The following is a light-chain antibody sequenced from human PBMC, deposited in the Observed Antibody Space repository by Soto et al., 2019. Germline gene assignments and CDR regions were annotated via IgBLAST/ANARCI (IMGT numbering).Light chain of an antibody. Sequence: DIQMTQSPSSLSASVGDRVTITCRASQSISTYLNRYQHKPGKAPKVLIYAVSSLQSGVPSRFSGSGSGTDFTLTITSLQPEDSVTYYCQHSYGTPRTFGQGTKVDIK. J-gene: IGKJ1*01. CDR1: QSISTY. CDR2: AVS. CDR3: QHSYGTPRT. V-gene: IGKV1-39*01.